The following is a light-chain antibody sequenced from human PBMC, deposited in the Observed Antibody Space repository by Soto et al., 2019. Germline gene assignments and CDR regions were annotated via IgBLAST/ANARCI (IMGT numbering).Light chain of an antibody. CDR3: CSYAGSYTGV. V-gene: IGLV2-11*01. CDR2: DVS. CDR1: SSDVGACNY. Sequence: QSALTQPRSVSGSPGQSVTISCTGTSSDVGACNYVSWYQHHPGKAPKFMIYDVSKRPSGVPDRFSGSKSGNTASLTISGLQAEDEADYYCCSYAGSYTGVFGTGTKLTVL. J-gene: IGLJ1*01.